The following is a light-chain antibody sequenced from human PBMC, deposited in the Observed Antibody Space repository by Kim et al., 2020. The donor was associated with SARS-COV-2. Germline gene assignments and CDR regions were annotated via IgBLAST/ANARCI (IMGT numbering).Light chain of an antibody. Sequence: SYELTQPPSVSVSPGQTASITCSGDKLGHNFASWYQQKPGQSPMLVIYQDNNRPSGIPERFTGSNSGNTATLTISGTQAIDEADYYCQAWDDSRVLFGGG. CDR1: KLGHNF. J-gene: IGLJ2*01. V-gene: IGLV3-1*01. CDR3: QAWDDSRVL. CDR2: QDN.